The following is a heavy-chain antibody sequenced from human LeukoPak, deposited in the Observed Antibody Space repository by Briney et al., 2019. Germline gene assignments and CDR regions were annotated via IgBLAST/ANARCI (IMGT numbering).Heavy chain of an antibody. CDR2: IYYSGST. V-gene: IGHV4-59*08. J-gene: IGHJ4*02. CDR1: GGSISSYY. Sequence: PSETLSLTCTVSGGSISSYYWSWIRQPPGKGLEWIGYIYYSGSTNYNPSLKSRVTISVDTSKNQFSLKLSSVTAADTAVYYCARRPAVAEPYYFDYWGQGTLVTVSS. CDR3: ARRPAVAEPYYFDY. D-gene: IGHD6-19*01.